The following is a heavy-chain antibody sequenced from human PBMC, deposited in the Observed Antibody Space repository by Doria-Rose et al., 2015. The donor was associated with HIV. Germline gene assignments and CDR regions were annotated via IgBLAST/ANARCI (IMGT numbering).Heavy chain of an antibody. V-gene: IGHV2-26*01. CDR2: ILSDDER. J-gene: IGHJ4*02. D-gene: IGHD6-13*01. Sequence: QVTLKESGPVLVKPTETLTLTCTVSGVSLSSPGMGVSWIRQPPGKALELLANILSDDERSYKTSLKSRLTISRGTSKSQVVLTMTDMDPVDTATYYCARIKSSRWYHKYYFDFWGQGTLVIVSA. CDR3: ARIKSSRWYHKYYFDF. CDR1: GVSLSSPGMG.